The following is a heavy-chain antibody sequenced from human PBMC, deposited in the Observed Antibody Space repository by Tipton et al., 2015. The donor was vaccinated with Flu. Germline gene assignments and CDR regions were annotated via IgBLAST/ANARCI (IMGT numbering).Heavy chain of an antibody. CDR1: GYTFTGYY. V-gene: IGHV1-2*06. Sequence: QLVQSGAEVKKPGASVKVSCKASGYTFTGYYMHWVRQAPGQGLEWMGRINPNSGSTNYAQKFQGRVTMTRDTSISTAYMELSRLRSDDTAMYYCARERGDDSSWRKLDYWGQGTLVTVSS. CDR2: INPNSGST. D-gene: IGHD6-13*01. CDR3: ARERGDDSSWRKLDY. J-gene: IGHJ4*02.